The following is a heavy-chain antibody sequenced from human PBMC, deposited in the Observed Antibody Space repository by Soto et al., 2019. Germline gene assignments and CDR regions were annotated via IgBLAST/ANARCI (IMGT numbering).Heavy chain of an antibody. CDR2: IIPIFGTA. Sequence: QVQLVQSGAEVQKPGSSVKVSCKASGGTFSSYAISWVRQAPGQGLEWMGGIIPIFGTATYAPKCQGRVTITADQSTSTAYMELSRLRSEYTAVYYCAREYYYDSSGYYDYWGQGTLVTVSS. CDR1: GGTFSSYA. D-gene: IGHD3-22*01. J-gene: IGHJ4*02. CDR3: AREYYYDSSGYYDY. V-gene: IGHV1-69*12.